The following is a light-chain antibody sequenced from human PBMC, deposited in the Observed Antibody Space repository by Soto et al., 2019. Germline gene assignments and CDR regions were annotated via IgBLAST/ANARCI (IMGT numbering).Light chain of an antibody. J-gene: IGLJ3*02. V-gene: IGLV2-11*01. CDR3: CSYAGTYTWV. CDR1: SSDVGGYKY. CDR2: DVS. Sequence: QSVLTQPRSVSGSPGQSVTISCTGTSSDVGGYKYVSWYQQYPGKAPKLMIHDVSRRPSGVPDRFSGSKSGNTASLTISGLQAADEADYYCCSYAGTYTWVFGGGTKVTVL.